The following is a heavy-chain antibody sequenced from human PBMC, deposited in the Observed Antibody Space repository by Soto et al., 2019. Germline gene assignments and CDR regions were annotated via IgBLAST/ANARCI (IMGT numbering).Heavy chain of an antibody. J-gene: IGHJ5*02. D-gene: IGHD3-22*01. CDR1: GYSFTSYW. Sequence: GESLKISCKGSGYSFTSYWISWVRQMPGKGLEWMGRIDPSDSYTNYSPSFQGHVTISADKSISTAYLQWSSLKASDTAMYYCARHTPSYYYDSSGYYWVYYWFDPWGQGTLVTVSS. V-gene: IGHV5-10-1*01. CDR3: ARHTPSYYYDSSGYYWVYYWFDP. CDR2: IDPSDSYT.